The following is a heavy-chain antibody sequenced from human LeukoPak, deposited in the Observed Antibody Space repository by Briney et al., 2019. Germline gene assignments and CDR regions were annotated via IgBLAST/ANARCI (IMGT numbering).Heavy chain of an antibody. CDR1: GFTFSGSA. J-gene: IGHJ4*02. D-gene: IGHD5-18*01. V-gene: IGHV3-73*01. Sequence: GGSLRLSCAASGFTFSGSAMHWVRQASGEGLEWVGRIRSKTNSYATSYAASVKGRFALSRDDSKNTAYLQMNSLKTEDTAVYYCARGKDSYGHTTRFDYWGQGTLVTVSS. CDR3: ARGKDSYGHTTRFDY. CDR2: IRSKTNSYAT.